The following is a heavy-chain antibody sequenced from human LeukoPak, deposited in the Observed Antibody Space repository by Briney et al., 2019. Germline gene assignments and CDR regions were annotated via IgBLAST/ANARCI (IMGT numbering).Heavy chain of an antibody. D-gene: IGHD6-13*01. CDR3: ARTYSSSWGIIDY. V-gene: IGHV3-21*01. CDR1: GFTFSSYS. J-gene: IGHJ4*02. Sequence: GGSLRLSCAASGFTFSSYSMNWVRQAPGKGLEWVSSISSSSSYIYYADSVKGRFTISRDNAKNSLYLQMNSLRVEDTAVYYCARTYSSSWGIIDYWGQGTLVTVSS. CDR2: ISSSSSYI.